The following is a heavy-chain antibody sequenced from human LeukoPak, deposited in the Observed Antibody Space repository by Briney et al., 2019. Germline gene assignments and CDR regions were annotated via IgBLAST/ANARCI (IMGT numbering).Heavy chain of an antibody. D-gene: IGHD2-21*01. CDR3: ARYSRHPRGYYYYGMDV. CDR1: GFTFSSYD. Sequence: GGSLRLSCAASGFTFSSYDMHWVRQATGKGLEWVSAIGTAGDTYYPGSVKGRFTISRENAKNSLYLQMNSLRAGDTAVYYCARYSRHPRGYYYYGMDVWGQGTTVTVSS. CDR2: IGTAGDT. J-gene: IGHJ6*02. V-gene: IGHV3-13*01.